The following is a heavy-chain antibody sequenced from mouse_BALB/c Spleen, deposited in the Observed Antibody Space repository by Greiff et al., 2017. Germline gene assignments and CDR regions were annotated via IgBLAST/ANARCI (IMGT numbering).Heavy chain of an antibody. V-gene: IGHV5-12-2*01. CDR2: ISNGGGST. J-gene: IGHJ2*01. Sequence: EVKVEESGGGLVQPGGSLKLSCAASGFTFSSYTMSWVRQTPEKRLEWVAYISNGGGSTYYPDTVKGRFTISRDNAKNTLYLQMSSLKSEDTAMYYCARIKYYFDYWGQGTTLTVSS. CDR3: ARIKYYFDY. CDR1: GFTFSSYT.